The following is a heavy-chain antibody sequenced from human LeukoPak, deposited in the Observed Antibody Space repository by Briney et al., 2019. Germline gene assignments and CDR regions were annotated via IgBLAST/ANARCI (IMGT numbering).Heavy chain of an antibody. J-gene: IGHJ4*02. CDR1: GGSISSYY. V-gene: IGHV4-59*01. CDR2: IYYSGST. D-gene: IGHD3-10*01. Sequence: PSETLSLTCTVSGGSISSYYWSWIRQPPGKGLEWIGYIYYSGSTNYNPSLKSRVTISVDTSKNQFSLKLSSVTAADTAVYYCAREGGDGLRLWFGEPYFDYWGQGTLVTVSS. CDR3: AREGGDGLRLWFGEPYFDY.